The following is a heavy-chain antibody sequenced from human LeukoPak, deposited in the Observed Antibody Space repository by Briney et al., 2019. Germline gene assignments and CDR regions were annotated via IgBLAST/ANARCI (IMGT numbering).Heavy chain of an antibody. D-gene: IGHD5-12*01. Sequence: SETLSLTCTVSGGSISSYYWSWIRQPPGKGLEWIGYIYYSGNTNYNPSLKSRVTISVDTSKNQFSLKLSSVTAADTAVYYCARELRVATIVSDYWGQGTLVTVSS. CDR3: ARELRVATIVSDY. CDR1: GGSISSYY. J-gene: IGHJ4*02. CDR2: IYYSGNT. V-gene: IGHV4-59*12.